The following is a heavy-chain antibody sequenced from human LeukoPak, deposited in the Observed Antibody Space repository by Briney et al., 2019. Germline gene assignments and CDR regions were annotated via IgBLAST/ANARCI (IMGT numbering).Heavy chain of an antibody. CDR2: LNEGGRVI. J-gene: IGHJ4*02. V-gene: IGHV3-74*01. Sequence: GGSLRLSCAASGFTFSGYWMHWVRQAPGKGLAWVSRLNEGGRVISYAYSVKGRFTISRENAKNTVYPQMDSFRAEDPAVYYCVRDLILTWTPGDDFDHWGQGTLVTVSS. CDR3: VRDLILTWTPGDDFDH. CDR1: GFTFSGYW. D-gene: IGHD3-16*01.